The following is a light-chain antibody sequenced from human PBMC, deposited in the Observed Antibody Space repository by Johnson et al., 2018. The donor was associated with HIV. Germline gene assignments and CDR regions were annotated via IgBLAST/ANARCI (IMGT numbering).Light chain of an antibody. CDR3: ATWDTSLSTGGV. CDR1: SSTFGNSY. CDR2: KNN. Sequence: QSVLTQPPSVSAAPGQRVTISCSGASSTFGNSYISWYQLPTGSPPKLLVFKNNERPSGIPDRFSGSNSGTSATLDITGLQTGDEADYYCATWDTSLSTGGVFGTGTKVTVL. V-gene: IGLV1-51*02. J-gene: IGLJ1*01.